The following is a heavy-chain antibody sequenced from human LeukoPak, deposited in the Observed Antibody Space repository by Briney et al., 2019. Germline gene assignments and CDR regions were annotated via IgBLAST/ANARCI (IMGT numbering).Heavy chain of an antibody. CDR3: AKDGPIVIQPPAIRAPPNWFDS. V-gene: IGHV3-23*01. CDR2: VSGGGDYT. J-gene: IGHJ5*01. Sequence: GGSRRLSCAASGFTFSNYAMSGVPQAPGKGREGAPSVSGGGDYTSYADSVKGRFSISRDNSKTTLYLQMNSLRAEDTAVYSCAKDGPIVIQPPAIRAPPNWFDSWGQGTLVTVSS. D-gene: IGHD2-2*01. CDR1: GFTFSNYA.